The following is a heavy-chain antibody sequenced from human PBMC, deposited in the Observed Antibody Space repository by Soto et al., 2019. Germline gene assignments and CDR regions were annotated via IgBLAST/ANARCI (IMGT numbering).Heavy chain of an antibody. CDR3: AREGAAIDY. D-gene: IGHD5-18*01. V-gene: IGHV3-74*01. CDR2: INGDGTIT. J-gene: IGHJ4*02. CDR1: GFTFSRYW. Sequence: EVQLVESGGGLVQPEESLRLSCVASGFTFSRYWMHWVRQVPGKGLVWVSRINGDGTITTYADSVKGRFTISRDNAKNTFYLQINSLRVEDTAVYYCAREGAAIDYWGQGTLVTVSS.